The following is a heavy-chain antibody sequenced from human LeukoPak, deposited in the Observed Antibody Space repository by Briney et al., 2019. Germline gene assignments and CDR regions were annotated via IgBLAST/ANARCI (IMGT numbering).Heavy chain of an antibody. CDR1: GFTFSSYW. CDR3: ARGVVYPAWSGPHWSDY. V-gene: IGHV3-7*01. CDR2: IKQDASQE. Sequence: GGSLRLSCAASGFTFSSYWMSWIRQAPGKGPEWVAHIKQDASQEYHVDSVKGRFTISRDNAKNSLYLQMNSLRAEDTAVYYCARGVVYPAWSGPHWSDYWGQGALVTVSS. D-gene: IGHD3-3*01. J-gene: IGHJ4*02.